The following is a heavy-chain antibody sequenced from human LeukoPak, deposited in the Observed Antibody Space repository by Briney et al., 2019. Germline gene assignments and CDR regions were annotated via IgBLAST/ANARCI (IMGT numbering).Heavy chain of an antibody. CDR2: LNPNRGNT. CDR1: GYTFTNYD. J-gene: IGHJ4*02. CDR3: ARDSSSGSYYPLGS. Sequence: ASVKVSCKTSGYTFTNYDINWVRQATGQGLEWMGWLNPNRGNTGYAQKFQGRVIMTRNTSISTAYMELSSLTSEDTAVYYCARDSSSGSYYPLGSWGQGTLVTVSS. D-gene: IGHD1-26*01. V-gene: IGHV1-8*01.